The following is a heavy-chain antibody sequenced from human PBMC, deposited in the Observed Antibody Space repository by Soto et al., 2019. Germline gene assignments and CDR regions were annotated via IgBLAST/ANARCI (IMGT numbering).Heavy chain of an antibody. J-gene: IGHJ4*02. D-gene: IGHD3-10*01. V-gene: IGHV3-30*18. CDR3: AKDLFRGAAYYFDY. CDR2: ISYDGSSK. Sequence: GGSLRLSCAASGFTFSSYGMHWVGQAPGKGREWVAVISYDGSSKYYADSVKGRFTISRDNSKNTLYLQMNSLRAEDTAVYYCAKDLFRGAAYYFDYWGQGTLVTVSS. CDR1: GFTFSSYG.